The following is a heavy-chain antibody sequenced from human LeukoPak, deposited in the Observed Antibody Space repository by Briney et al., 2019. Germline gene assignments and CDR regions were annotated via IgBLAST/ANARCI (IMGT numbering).Heavy chain of an antibody. J-gene: IGHJ4*02. Sequence: SETLSLTCAVYGGSFSGYYWSWIRQPPGKGLEWIGYIYYSGSTNYNPSLKSRVTISVDTSKNQFSLKLSSVTAADTAVYYCARGEMATNPDLYYFDYWGQGTLVTVSS. CDR1: GGSFSGYY. V-gene: IGHV4-59*01. CDR3: ARGEMATNPDLYYFDY. D-gene: IGHD5-24*01. CDR2: IYYSGST.